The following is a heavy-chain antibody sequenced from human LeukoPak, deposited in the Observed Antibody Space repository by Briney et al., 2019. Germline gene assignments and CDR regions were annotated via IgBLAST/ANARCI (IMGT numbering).Heavy chain of an antibody. D-gene: IGHD1-20*01. CDR1: GFTFSSYE. V-gene: IGHV3-48*03. Sequence: PGGSLRLSCAASGFTFSSYEMNWVRQAPGKGLGGVSYISSGGNNIYYADSVKGRFTISRDNAKNSLYLQMSSLGAEDTAVYYCARDSPITGSFYYYMDVWGKGTTVTVSS. J-gene: IGHJ6*03. CDR3: ARDSPITGSFYYYMDV. CDR2: ISSGGNNI.